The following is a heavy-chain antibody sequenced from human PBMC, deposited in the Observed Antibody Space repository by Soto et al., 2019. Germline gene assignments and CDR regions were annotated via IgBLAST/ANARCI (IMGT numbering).Heavy chain of an antibody. D-gene: IGHD1-26*01. CDR2: ISHNGGT. V-gene: IGHV4-39*02. J-gene: IGHJ4*02. Sequence: QLRLQESGPGLVKPSETLSLTCIVSGGSINSNSYFLAWIRQPPGKGLAWIAGISHNGGTHYNPSIRSRVTISIDTSKNRFYLTLSSVTAADTAVYYCGKVLVGATRQSDLASWGQGTLVTVSS. CDR1: GGSINSNSYF. CDR3: GKVLVGATRQSDLAS.